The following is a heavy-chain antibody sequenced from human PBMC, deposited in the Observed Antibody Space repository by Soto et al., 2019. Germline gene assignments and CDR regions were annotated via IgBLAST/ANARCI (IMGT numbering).Heavy chain of an antibody. Sequence: GGSLRLSCAASGFTFDDYAMHWVRQAPGKGLEWVSGISWNSGSIGYADSVKGRFTISRDNAKNTLYLQMNSLRAEDTAVYYCAKARAQYYDFWSGYPVDYWGQGTLVTVSS. CDR2: ISWNSGSI. V-gene: IGHV3-9*01. D-gene: IGHD3-3*01. CDR1: GFTFDDYA. CDR3: AKARAQYYDFWSGYPVDY. J-gene: IGHJ4*02.